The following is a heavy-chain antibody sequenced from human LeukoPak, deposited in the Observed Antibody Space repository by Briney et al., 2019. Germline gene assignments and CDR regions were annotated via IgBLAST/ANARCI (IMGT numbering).Heavy chain of an antibody. CDR3: ARLVNRWYSSGWKHFAFDY. D-gene: IGHD6-19*01. J-gene: IGHJ4*02. CDR1: GFTFSSYA. CDR2: ISSSSSYI. Sequence: TGGSLRLSCAASGFTFSSYAMSWVRQAPGKGLEWVSSISSSSSYIYYADSVKGRFTISRDNAKNSLYLQMNSLRAEDTAVYYCARLVNRWYSSGWKHFAFDYWGQGTLVTVSS. V-gene: IGHV3-21*01.